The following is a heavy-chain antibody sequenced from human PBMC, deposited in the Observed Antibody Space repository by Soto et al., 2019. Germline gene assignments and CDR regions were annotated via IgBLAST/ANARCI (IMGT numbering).Heavy chain of an antibody. CDR3: ARGGGVGVAGSAAFDM. CDR2: INPATGAA. J-gene: IGHJ3*02. D-gene: IGHD3-3*01. CDR1: GYPVTAYY. V-gene: IGHV1-2*02. Sequence: QLHLVQSGAVVKKPGASVTVSCSASGYPVTAYYMHWVRQAPGRGLEWMGGINPATGAAKYTQTLQGRVTMARDTSTITVFMELSGLTSEDTAVFYFARGGGVGVAGSAAFDMWGQGTLVTVSS.